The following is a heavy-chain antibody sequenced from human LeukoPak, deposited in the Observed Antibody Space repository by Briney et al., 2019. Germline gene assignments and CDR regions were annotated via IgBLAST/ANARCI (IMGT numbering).Heavy chain of an antibody. CDR3: ARVPYGDYPFDY. D-gene: IGHD4-17*01. Sequence: ASVKVSCKASGYTFTSYAISWVRQAPGQGLEWMGWISAYNGNTNYAQKLQGRVTMTTDTSTSTAYMELRSLRSDDTAVYYCARVPYGDYPFDYWGQGTLVTVSS. V-gene: IGHV1-18*01. CDR1: GYTFTSYA. J-gene: IGHJ4*02. CDR2: ISAYNGNT.